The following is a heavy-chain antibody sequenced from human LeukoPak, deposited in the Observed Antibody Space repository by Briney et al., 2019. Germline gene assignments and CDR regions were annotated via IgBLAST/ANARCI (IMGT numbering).Heavy chain of an antibody. Sequence: GGSLRLSCAASGLTGSHNYVSWVRQAAGKGLEWVSAIHTSGDTCYADSVKGRYTISRDTSKNTLYLQINSLRVEDTAVYYCIVFGDSNHWGQGTLVTVSS. CDR3: IVFGDSNH. CDR1: GLTGSHNY. CDR2: IHTSGDT. J-gene: IGHJ5*02. V-gene: IGHV3-53*01. D-gene: IGHD4-17*01.